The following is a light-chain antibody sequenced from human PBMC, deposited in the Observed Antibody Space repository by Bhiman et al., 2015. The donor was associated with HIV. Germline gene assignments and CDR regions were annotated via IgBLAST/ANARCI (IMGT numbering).Light chain of an antibody. CDR2: EVI. Sequence: QSTLTQPASVSGSPGQSITISCTGTSSDIGSYDRVSWYQQAPGTAPKLLIYEVINRPSGVPDRFFASKSGNTASLTISGLQAEDEADYYCCSHTTRRTFVFGTGTKVTVL. CDR3: CSHTTRRTFV. V-gene: IGLV2-18*02. J-gene: IGLJ1*01. CDR1: SSDIGSYDR.